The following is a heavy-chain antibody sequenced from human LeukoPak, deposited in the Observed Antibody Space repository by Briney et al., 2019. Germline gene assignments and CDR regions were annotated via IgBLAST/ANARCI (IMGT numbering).Heavy chain of an antibody. V-gene: IGHV3-11*01. CDR1: GFTFSDYY. Sequence: GGALRLSCAASGFTFSDYYMSWIRQAPGKGLEWVSYISSSGSTIYYADSVKGRFTISRDNAKNSLYLQMNSLRAEDTAVYYCAREHIVVVTAIPYFDYWGQGTLVTVSS. D-gene: IGHD2-21*02. CDR3: AREHIVVVTAIPYFDY. CDR2: ISSSGSTI. J-gene: IGHJ4*02.